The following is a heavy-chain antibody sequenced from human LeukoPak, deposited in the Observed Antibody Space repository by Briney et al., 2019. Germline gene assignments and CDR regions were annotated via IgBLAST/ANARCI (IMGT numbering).Heavy chain of an antibody. CDR1: GYTFTGYY. CDR2: INPKSGGT. CDR3: ARGGGKVATKPDY. J-gene: IGHJ4*02. V-gene: IGHV1-2*02. Sequence: ASVRVSCKASGYTFTGYYMHWVRQAPGQGLEWMGWINPKSGGTNYAQKFQGRVTMTRDTSISTAYMVRSRLGADETVVYCGARGGGKVATKPDYWGQGTLVTISS. D-gene: IGHD5-12*01.